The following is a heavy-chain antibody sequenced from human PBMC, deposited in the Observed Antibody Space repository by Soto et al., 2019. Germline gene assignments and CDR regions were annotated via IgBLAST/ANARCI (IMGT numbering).Heavy chain of an antibody. V-gene: IGHV4-61*08. CDR2: IYYSGIT. Sequence: KPSETLSLTCTVSGGSVSGGAYYWTWIRQPPGKGLEWIGYIYYSGITTYNPSLKSRVTISIDTSKNQFSLKLTSATAADTAVYYCARDIRGYSRAFDYWGQGALVTVSS. CDR3: ARDIRGYSRAFDY. D-gene: IGHD5-18*01. CDR1: GGSVSGGAYY. J-gene: IGHJ4*02.